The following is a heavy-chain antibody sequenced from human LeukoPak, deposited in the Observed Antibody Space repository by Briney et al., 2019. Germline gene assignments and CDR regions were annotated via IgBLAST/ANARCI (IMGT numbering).Heavy chain of an antibody. V-gene: IGHV3-49*04. CDR1: GFTIGDYA. Sequence: GGSLRLSCTASGFTIGDYAMSWVRQAPGKGMEWVGFIRSKAYGGTTEYAASVKGRFTISRDDSKSIAYLQMNSLKTEDTAVYYCTREAYYYDSSGYYPGGFFDYWGQGTLVTVSS. CDR2: IRSKAYGGTT. J-gene: IGHJ4*02. D-gene: IGHD3-22*01. CDR3: TREAYYYDSSGYYPGGFFDY.